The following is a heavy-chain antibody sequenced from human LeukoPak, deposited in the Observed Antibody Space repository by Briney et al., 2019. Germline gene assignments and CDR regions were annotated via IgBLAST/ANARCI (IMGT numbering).Heavy chain of an antibody. CDR2: IYYSGST. J-gene: IGHJ4*02. Sequence: SETLSLTCTVSGGSISSSSYYWGWIRQPPGKGLEWIGSIYYSGSTYYNPSLKSRVTISVDTSKNQFSLKLSSVTAADTAVYYCARQGVVVVMDFDYWGQGTLVTVSS. CDR3: ARQGVVVVMDFDY. D-gene: IGHD3-22*01. CDR1: GGSISSSSYY. V-gene: IGHV4-39*01.